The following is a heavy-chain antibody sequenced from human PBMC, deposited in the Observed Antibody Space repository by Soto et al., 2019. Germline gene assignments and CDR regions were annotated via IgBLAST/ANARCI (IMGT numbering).Heavy chain of an antibody. Sequence: GGSLRLSCAASGFTFSNAWMNWVRQAPGKGLEWVGRIKSKTDGGTTDYAAPVKGRFTISRDDSKNTLYLQMNSLKTKDTAVYYCTSFLLEWLAHIESDEDMDYWGQGTLVNASS. V-gene: IGHV3-15*07. D-gene: IGHD3-3*01. CDR3: TSFLLEWLAHIESDEDMDY. J-gene: IGHJ4*02. CDR2: IKSKTDGGTT. CDR1: GFTFSNAW.